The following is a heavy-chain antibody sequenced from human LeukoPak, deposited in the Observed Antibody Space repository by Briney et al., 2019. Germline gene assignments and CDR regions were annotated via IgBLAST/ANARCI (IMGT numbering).Heavy chain of an antibody. CDR1: GYTFTSHG. V-gene: IGHV1-18*04. Sequence: ASVKVSCKASGYTFTSHGITWVRQAPGQGLEWMGWISTYNVNTNYAQKLQGRVTMTTDTSTSTAYMELRSLRSDDTAVYYCAREDYGSGRTAFDIWGQGTMVTVSS. J-gene: IGHJ3*02. D-gene: IGHD3-10*01. CDR2: ISTYNVNT. CDR3: AREDYGSGRTAFDI.